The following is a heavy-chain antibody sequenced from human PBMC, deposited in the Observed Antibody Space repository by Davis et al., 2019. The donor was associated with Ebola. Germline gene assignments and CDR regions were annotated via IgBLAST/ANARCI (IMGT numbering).Heavy chain of an antibody. D-gene: IGHD6-19*01. CDR1: GYTFTNYG. Sequence: SVKVSCKASGYTFTNYGITWVRQAPGQALEWMGWITPFNGNTNYAQKFQDRVTITRDRSMSTAYMELSSLRSEDTAMYYCAGSSGWSTRFDYWGQGTLVTVSS. CDR3: AGSSGWSTRFDY. V-gene: IGHV1-45*02. J-gene: IGHJ4*02. CDR2: ITPFNGNT.